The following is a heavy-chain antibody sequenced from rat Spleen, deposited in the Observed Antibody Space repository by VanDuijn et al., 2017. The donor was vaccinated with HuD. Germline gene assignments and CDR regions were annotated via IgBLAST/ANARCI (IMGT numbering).Heavy chain of an antibody. J-gene: IGHJ2*01. D-gene: IGHD4-3*01. CDR1: GFSLTSNT. CDR2: IWDNGST. Sequence: QVQLKESGPGLVQPSQTLSLTCTVSGFSLTSNTVHWVRQPPGKGPAWMGGIWDNGSTDYNSALKSRLSISRDTSKSQVFLKMNSLQTEDTAIYFCTRSSGDYWGQGVMVTVSS. V-gene: IGHV2-1*01. CDR3: TRSSGDY.